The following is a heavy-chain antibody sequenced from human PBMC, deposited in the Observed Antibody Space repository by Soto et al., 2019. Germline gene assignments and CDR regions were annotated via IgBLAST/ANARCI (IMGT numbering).Heavy chain of an antibody. J-gene: IGHJ6*03. Sequence: VQLLESGGGLVQPGGSLRLSCAASGFTFSSYAMSWVRQAPGKGLEWVSAISGSGGSTYYADSVKGRFTISRDNSKNTLYLQMNSLRAEDTAVYYCAKDGAWFGDFYYYYMDVWGKGTTVTVSS. V-gene: IGHV3-23*01. CDR2: ISGSGGST. CDR3: AKDGAWFGDFYYYYMDV. CDR1: GFTFSSYA. D-gene: IGHD3-10*01.